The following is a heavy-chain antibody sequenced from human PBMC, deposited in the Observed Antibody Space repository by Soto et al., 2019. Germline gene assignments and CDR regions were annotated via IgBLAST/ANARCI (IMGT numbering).Heavy chain of an antibody. J-gene: IGHJ5*01. CDR3: ARVRQGCSANNCYFDP. D-gene: IGHD1-1*01. Sequence: SETLSLTCTLSGGSVRSPDWWNWVRQSPDKGLEWIAEVHISGHSNYNPSLRSRVSVSIDSSKNQFYLNLNSVTAADTAIYYCARVRQGCSANNCYFDPWGQGTQVTVSS. V-gene: IGHV4-4*02. CDR1: GGSVRSPDW. CDR2: VHISGHS.